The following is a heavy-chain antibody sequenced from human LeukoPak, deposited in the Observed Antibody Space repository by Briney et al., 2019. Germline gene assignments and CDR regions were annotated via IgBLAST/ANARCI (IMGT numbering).Heavy chain of an antibody. CDR2: IYYSGST. Sequence: SETLSFTCTVSGGSISSGGYYWSWIRQQPGKGLEWIGYIYYSGSTYYNPSLKSRVTISVDTSKNQFSLKLSSVTAADTAVYYCARSPLWVVVVPATMVAFDIWGQGTMVTVSS. J-gene: IGHJ3*02. CDR1: GGSISSGGYY. D-gene: IGHD2-2*01. V-gene: IGHV4-31*03. CDR3: ARSPLWVVVVPATMVAFDI.